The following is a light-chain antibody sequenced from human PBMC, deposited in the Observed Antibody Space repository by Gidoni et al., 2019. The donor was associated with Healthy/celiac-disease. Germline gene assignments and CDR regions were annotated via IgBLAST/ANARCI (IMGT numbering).Light chain of an antibody. CDR1: QSVLYSSNNKNY. J-gene: IGKJ3*01. V-gene: IGKV4-1*01. CDR3: QQYYSTPLT. Sequence: DIVMTPSPDSLDVSLGERATINCQSSQSVLYSSNNKNYLAWYQQKPGQPPKLLIYWASTRESGVPDRFSGSGSGTDFTLTISSLQAEDVAVYYCQQYYSTPLTCGPGTKVDIK. CDR2: WAS.